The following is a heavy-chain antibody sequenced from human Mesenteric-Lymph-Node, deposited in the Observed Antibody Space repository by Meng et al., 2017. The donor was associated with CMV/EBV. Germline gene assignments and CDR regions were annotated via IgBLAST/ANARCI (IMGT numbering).Heavy chain of an antibody. V-gene: IGHV3-48*03. Sequence: GGSLRLSCAASGFTFSSYAMSWVRQAPGKGLEWVSFISRSGSTIYYADSVKGRFTISRDNAENSLYLQMNSLRAEDTAVYYCARGTTGSGWFVSDYWGQGTLVTVSS. D-gene: IGHD6-19*01. CDR1: GFTFSSYA. J-gene: IGHJ4*02. CDR2: ISRSGSTI. CDR3: ARGTTGSGWFVSDY.